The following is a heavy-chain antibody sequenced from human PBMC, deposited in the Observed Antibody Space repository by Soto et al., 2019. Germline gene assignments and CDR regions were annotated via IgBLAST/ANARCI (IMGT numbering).Heavy chain of an antibody. V-gene: IGHV4-34*01. CDR1: GGSFSGYY. D-gene: IGHD5-18*01. Sequence: PSETLSLTCAVYGGSFSGYYWSWIRQPPGKGLEWIGEINHSGSTNYNPSIKSRVTISVDTSKNQFSLKLSSVTAADTAVYYCARRRIQGYSYGTHAFDIWGQGTMVTVSS. CDR3: ARRRIQGYSYGTHAFDI. CDR2: INHSGST. J-gene: IGHJ3*02.